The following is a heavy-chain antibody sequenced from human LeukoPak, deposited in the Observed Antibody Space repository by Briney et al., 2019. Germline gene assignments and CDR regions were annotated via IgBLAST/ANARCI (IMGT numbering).Heavy chain of an antibody. D-gene: IGHD2-15*01. CDR2: IYYSGST. J-gene: IGHJ6*04. CDR3: ARGRLYCSGGSCYSYYYYGMDV. CDR1: GGSVSSGSYY. V-gene: IGHV4-61*01. Sequence: SETPSLTCTVSGGSVSSGSYYWSWIRQPPGKGLEWIGYIYYSGSTNYNPSLKSRVTISVDTSKNQFSLKLSSVTAADTAVYYCARGRLYCSGGSCYSYYYYGMDVWGKGTTVTVSS.